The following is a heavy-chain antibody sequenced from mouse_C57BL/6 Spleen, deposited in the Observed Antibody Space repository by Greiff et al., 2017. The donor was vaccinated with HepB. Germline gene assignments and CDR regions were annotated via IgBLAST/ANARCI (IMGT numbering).Heavy chain of an antibody. J-gene: IGHJ2*01. Sequence: EVHLVESGGGLVKPGGSLKLSCAASGFTFSDYGMHWVRQAPEKGLEWVAYISSGSSTIYYADTVKGRFTISRDNAKNTLFLQMTSLRSEDTAMYYCARRPRDYYFDYWGQGTTLTVSS. CDR1: GFTFSDYG. V-gene: IGHV5-17*01. D-gene: IGHD3-1*01. CDR3: ARRPRDYYFDY. CDR2: ISSGSSTI.